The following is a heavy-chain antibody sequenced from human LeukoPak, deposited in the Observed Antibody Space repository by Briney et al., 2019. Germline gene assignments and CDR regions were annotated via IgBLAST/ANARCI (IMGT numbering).Heavy chain of an antibody. J-gene: IGHJ4*02. V-gene: IGHV3-23*01. CDR2: ISGSGGST. CDR1: GFTFSSYA. CDR3: AKEGRGWYYYDSSGPDY. Sequence: PGGSLRLSCAASGFTFSSYAMSWVRQAPGKGLEWVSAISGSGGSTYYADSVKGRFTISRDNSKSTLYLQMNSLRAEDTAVYYCAKEGRGWYYYDSSGPDYWGQGTLVTVSS. D-gene: IGHD3-22*01.